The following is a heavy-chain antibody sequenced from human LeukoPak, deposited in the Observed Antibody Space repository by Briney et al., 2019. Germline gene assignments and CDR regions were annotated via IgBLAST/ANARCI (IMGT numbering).Heavy chain of an antibody. CDR3: ARDQYSSSWSPAGY. V-gene: IGHV3-21*01. J-gene: IGHJ4*02. D-gene: IGHD6-13*01. CDR1: GFTFSSYS. CDR2: ISSSSSYI. Sequence: GGSLRLSCAASGFTFSSYSMNWVRQAPGKGLEWVSSISSSSSYIYYADSVKGRFTISRDNAKNSLYLQMNSLRAEDAAVYYCARDQYSSSWSPAGYWGQGTLVTVSS.